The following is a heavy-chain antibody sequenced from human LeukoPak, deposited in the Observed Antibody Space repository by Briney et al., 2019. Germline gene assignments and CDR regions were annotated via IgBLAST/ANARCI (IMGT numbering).Heavy chain of an antibody. V-gene: IGHV4-38-2*02. J-gene: IGHJ3*02. CDR2: IHHSGNT. D-gene: IGHD6-19*01. CDR3: VTSGGYLDAFDI. Sequence: SETLSLTCTVSGYSVSSTYFWGWIRQPPGKGLEWIGSIHHSGNTYYNPSLKSRVTISVDTSKNQFSLKLSSVTAADTAVYYCVTSGGYLDAFDIWAKGQWSPSLQ. CDR1: GYSVSSTYF.